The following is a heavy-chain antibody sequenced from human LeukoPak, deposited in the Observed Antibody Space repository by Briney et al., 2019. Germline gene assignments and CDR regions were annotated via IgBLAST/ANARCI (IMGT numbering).Heavy chain of an antibody. CDR2: MSPHSGGT. CDR3: ARAPSYYDILTGYYRGSSFDY. D-gene: IGHD3-9*01. V-gene: IGHV1-2*02. CDR1: GYTFTADY. J-gene: IGHJ4*02. Sequence: ASVKVSCKASGYTFTADYMHWVRPAPGQGLEWMGWMSPHSGGTNYAQKFQGRVTMTRDTSLNTAYMELNRLRSDDTAVYYCARAPSYYDILTGYYRGSSFDYWGQGTLVTVSS.